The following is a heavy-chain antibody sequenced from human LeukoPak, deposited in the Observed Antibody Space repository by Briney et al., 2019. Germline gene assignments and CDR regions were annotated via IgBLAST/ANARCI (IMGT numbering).Heavy chain of an antibody. Sequence: PSETLSLTCTVSGSSISSYYWSWIRQPPGKGLEWIGYIYYSGATNYNPSLKSRVTISVDTSKNQFSLNLNSVTAADTAVYYCARGTSSGWYGFDSWGQGTLVTVSS. V-gene: IGHV4-59*01. CDR2: IYYSGAT. D-gene: IGHD6-19*01. CDR3: ARGTSSGWYGFDS. J-gene: IGHJ4*02. CDR1: GSSISSYY.